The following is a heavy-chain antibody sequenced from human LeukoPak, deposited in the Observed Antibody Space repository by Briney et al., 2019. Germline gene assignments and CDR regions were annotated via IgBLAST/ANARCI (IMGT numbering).Heavy chain of an antibody. V-gene: IGHV3-23*01. J-gene: IGHJ4*02. CDR3: AKAIDWLLRVGGDY. Sequence: EGSLRLSCAASGFTFSSYAMSWVRQAPGKGLEWVSAISGSGGSTYYADSVKGRFTISRDNSKNTLYLQMNSLRAEDTAVYYCAKAIDWLLRVGGDYWGQGTLVTVSS. D-gene: IGHD3-9*01. CDR1: GFTFSSYA. CDR2: ISGSGGST.